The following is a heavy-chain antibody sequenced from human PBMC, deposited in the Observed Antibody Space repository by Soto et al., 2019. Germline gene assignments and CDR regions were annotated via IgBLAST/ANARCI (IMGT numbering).Heavy chain of an antibody. CDR1: GFTFSTYW. CDR2: INTDGSTT. CDR3: ARDADYDMGV. V-gene: IGHV3-74*01. Sequence: EVQLVESGGGLVQPGGSLRLSCVGSGFTFSTYWMHWVRQAPGKGLVWVSRINTDGSTTNYADSVKGQFTISRDNAKNTLYLQRNSLRAEDTAEYYCARDADYDMGVWGRGTTVTVSS. J-gene: IGHJ6*02.